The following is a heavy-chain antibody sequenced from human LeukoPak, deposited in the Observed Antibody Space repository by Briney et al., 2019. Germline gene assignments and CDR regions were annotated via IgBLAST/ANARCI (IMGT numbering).Heavy chain of an antibody. CDR3: ARDVGGSLDY. Sequence: GGSLRLSCAASGFTFSTYWMAWVRQAPGKGLEWVANIKGDESAKHQADSVKGRFTISRDNARNSVYLQMTSLRGEDTAVYYCARDVGGSLDYWGQGTLVTVSS. CDR1: GFTFSTYW. J-gene: IGHJ4*02. CDR2: IKGDESAK. V-gene: IGHV3-7*01. D-gene: IGHD1-26*01.